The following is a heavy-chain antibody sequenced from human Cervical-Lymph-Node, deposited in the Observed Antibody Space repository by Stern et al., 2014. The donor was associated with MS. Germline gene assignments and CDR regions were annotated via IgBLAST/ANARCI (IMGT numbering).Heavy chain of an antibody. CDR2: IYHSGST. CDR3: ARSSTVTPNAFDI. J-gene: IGHJ3*02. CDR1: GGSISSGGYS. D-gene: IGHD4-17*01. V-gene: IGHV4-30-2*01. Sequence: QVQLQQSGSGLVKPSQTLSLTCAVSGGSISSGGYSWSWIRQPPGKGLEWIGYIYHSGSTYYNPSLKSRVTISVDRSKNQFSLKLSSFTAADTAVYYCARSSTVTPNAFDIWGQGTMVTVSS.